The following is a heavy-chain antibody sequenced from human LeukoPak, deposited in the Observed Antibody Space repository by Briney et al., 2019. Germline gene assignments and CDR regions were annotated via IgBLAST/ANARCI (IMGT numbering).Heavy chain of an antibody. CDR1: GGPIITTNW. Sequence: SETLSLTCGVSGGPIITTNWWSWVRQPPGKGLEWIGEVHLSGATNYNPSLAGRVTMSIDSSKNQLSLELTSVTAADTAMYYCTRESGAFSPFGFWGQGTLVTVSS. J-gene: IGHJ4*02. D-gene: IGHD1-26*01. CDR3: TRESGAFSPFGF. V-gene: IGHV4-4*02. CDR2: VHLSGAT.